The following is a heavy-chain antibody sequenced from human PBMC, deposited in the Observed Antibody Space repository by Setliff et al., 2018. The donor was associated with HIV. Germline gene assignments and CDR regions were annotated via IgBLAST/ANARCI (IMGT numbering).Heavy chain of an antibody. D-gene: IGHD2-21*02. CDR2: IYKSGTT. CDR1: GGSVNSYH. J-gene: IGHJ4*02. Sequence: SETLSLPCSVSGGSVNSYHWSWIRQPPGKGLEWIGYIYKSGTTNYSPSLKSRVTISAGPSKNQFSLKLTSVTAADTAVYYCGRLSETAMASFDSWGQGILVTVSS. V-gene: IGHV4-59*08. CDR3: GRLSETAMASFDS.